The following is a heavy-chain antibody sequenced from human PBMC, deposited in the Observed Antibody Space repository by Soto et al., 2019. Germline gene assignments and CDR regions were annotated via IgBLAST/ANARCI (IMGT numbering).Heavy chain of an antibody. CDR1: GYSFTSYW. J-gene: IGHJ6*02. CDR3: AIYLYHAGSYYYYGIDV. D-gene: IGHD3-10*01. V-gene: IGHV5-51*01. Sequence: GESLKISCKGSGYSFTSYWIGWVREMPGKGLGWMGIIYPGGSDTRYSPSFQGQVPISTDNSLSTAYLQWSILNPSDTAMYYCAIYLYHAGSYYYYGIDVWGQWNTVTVSS. CDR2: IYPGGSDT.